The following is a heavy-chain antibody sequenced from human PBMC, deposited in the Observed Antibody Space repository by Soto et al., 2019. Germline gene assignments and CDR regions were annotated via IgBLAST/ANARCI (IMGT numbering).Heavy chain of an antibody. D-gene: IGHD6-13*01. Sequence: ASVKVSCKASGYTFTGYYMHWVRQAPGQGLEWMGWINPNSGGTNYAQKFQGRVTMTRDTSISTAYMELSRLRSDDKAVYYCARDRSSSSPYYYGMDVWGQGTTVTVSS. V-gene: IGHV1-2*02. CDR1: GYTFTGYY. J-gene: IGHJ6*02. CDR3: ARDRSSSSPYYYGMDV. CDR2: INPNSGGT.